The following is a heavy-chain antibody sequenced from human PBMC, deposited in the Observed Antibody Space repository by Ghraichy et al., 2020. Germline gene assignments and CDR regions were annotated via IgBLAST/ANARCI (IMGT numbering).Heavy chain of an antibody. CDR3: AKFTTGSNY. Sequence: GESLNISCVVSGLTFGDYGFHWVRQAPGKGLEWLAVVSHDGSKQFYADSVRGRFTISRDNAKSTLYLQMNSVNAEDTASYYCAKFTTGSNYWGQGTLVTVSS. V-gene: IGHV3-30*18. J-gene: IGHJ4*02. CDR2: VSHDGSKQ. D-gene: IGHD2-8*02. CDR1: GLTFGDYG.